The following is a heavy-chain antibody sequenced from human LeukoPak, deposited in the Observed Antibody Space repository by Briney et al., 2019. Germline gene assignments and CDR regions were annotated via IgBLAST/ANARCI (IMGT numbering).Heavy chain of an antibody. CDR2: MTYDGSNE. D-gene: IGHD2-21*02. CDR3: AKQGDGAFDY. Sequence: GGSLRLSCAASGFTFSDYGMHWVRQAPGKGLEWVAVMTYDGSNEYYADSVKGRFTISRDNSKNTLYLQMNSLRAEDTAVYYCAKQGDGAFDYWGQGTLVTVSS. V-gene: IGHV3-30*18. CDR1: GFTFSDYG. J-gene: IGHJ4*02.